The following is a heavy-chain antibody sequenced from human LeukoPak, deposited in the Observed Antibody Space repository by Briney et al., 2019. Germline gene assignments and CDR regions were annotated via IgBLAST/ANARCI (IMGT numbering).Heavy chain of an antibody. CDR3: ARLRCLEWLFATPNWFDP. Sequence: SETLSLTCTVSGGSISSGDYYWSWIRQPPGKGLEWIGYIYYSGSTYYNPSLKSRVTISVDTSKNQFSLKLSSVTAADTAVFYCARLRCLEWLFATPNWFDPWGQGTLVTVSS. D-gene: IGHD3-3*01. CDR1: GGSISSGDYY. V-gene: IGHV4-30-4*08. J-gene: IGHJ5*02. CDR2: IYYSGST.